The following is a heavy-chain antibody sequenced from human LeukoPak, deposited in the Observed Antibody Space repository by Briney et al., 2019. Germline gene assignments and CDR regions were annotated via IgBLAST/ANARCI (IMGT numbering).Heavy chain of an antibody. CDR2: IYSGGST. J-gene: IGHJ6*02. V-gene: IGHV3-66*01. CDR3: ARDSPPDYYGMDI. Sequence: GGSLRLSCAASGFTVSSNYMSWVRQAPGKGLEWVSVIYSGGSTYYADSVKGRFTISRDNSKNTLYLQMNSLRAEDTAVYYCARDSPPDYYGMDIWGQGTTVTVSS. CDR1: GFTVSSNY.